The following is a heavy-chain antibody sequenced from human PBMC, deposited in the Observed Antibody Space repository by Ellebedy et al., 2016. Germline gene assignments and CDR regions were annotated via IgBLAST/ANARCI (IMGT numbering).Heavy chain of an antibody. CDR2: INHSGST. J-gene: IGHJ4*02. CDR3: ARRVMITFGGVIRGHFFDY. D-gene: IGHD3-16*02. V-gene: IGHV4-34*01. Sequence: SESLSLTCAVYGGSFSGYYWSWIRQPPGKGLEWIGEINHSGSTNYNPSLKSRVTISVDTSKNQFSLKLSSVTAADTAVYYCARRVMITFGGVIRGHFFDYWGQGTLVTVSS. CDR1: GGSFSGYY.